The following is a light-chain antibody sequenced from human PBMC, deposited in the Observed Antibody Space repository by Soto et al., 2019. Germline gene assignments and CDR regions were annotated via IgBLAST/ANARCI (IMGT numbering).Light chain of an antibody. CDR2: GAS. CDR1: QSVSSSY. V-gene: IGKV3-20*01. CDR3: QRYGGSTPHS. J-gene: IGKJ4*01. Sequence: EIVLTQSPGTLSLSPGERATLSCRASQSVSSSYLAWYQQKPGQAPRLLMYGASNRATGIPDRFSGSGSGPHFNLPIIDLEPQDFALSYCQRYGGSTPHSFGGATKVEFK.